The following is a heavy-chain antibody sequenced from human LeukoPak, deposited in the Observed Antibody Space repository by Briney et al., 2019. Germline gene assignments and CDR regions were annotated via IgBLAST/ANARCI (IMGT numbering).Heavy chain of an antibody. CDR2: INPNTGGT. D-gene: IGHD5-12*01. V-gene: IGHV1-2*02. J-gene: IGHJ6*03. CDR3: ARFYSGYGNYYYYMDV. Sequence: ASVKVSCKASGYNFTGYYLHWVRQAPGQGLEWMGWINPNTGGTNYAQKFQGRVTMTRDTSISTAYMELSRLRSDDTAVYYCARFYSGYGNYYYYMDVWGKGTTVTVSS. CDR1: GYNFTGYY.